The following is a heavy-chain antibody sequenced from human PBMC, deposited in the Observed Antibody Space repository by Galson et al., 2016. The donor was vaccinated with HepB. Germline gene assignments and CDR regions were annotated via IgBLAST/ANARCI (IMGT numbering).Heavy chain of an antibody. CDR2: FDFHTGWT. Sequence: SLRLSCAASGFSFSTYTMGWVRQAPGKGLEWVSTFDFHTGWTLYADSVKGLFTISRDTSMNTLYLQINSLRVEDTAIYYCSKAYSGGSPYRAFDFRGQGTVVTVSP. V-gene: IGHV3-23*01. CDR3: SKAYSGGSPYRAFDF. J-gene: IGHJ3*01. CDR1: GFSFSTYT. D-gene: IGHD2-15*01.